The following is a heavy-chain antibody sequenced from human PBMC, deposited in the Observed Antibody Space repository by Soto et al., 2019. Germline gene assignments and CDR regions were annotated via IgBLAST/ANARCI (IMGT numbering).Heavy chain of an antibody. D-gene: IGHD6-19*01. V-gene: IGHV3-33*01. CDR1: GFIFSSHT. J-gene: IGHJ4*02. CDR3: ARAVAGTRGLYDY. Sequence: QVQVVESGGGVVQPGTSLRLSCVASGFIFSSHTMHWVRQAPGKGLEWVAVIWYDGSNKYYADSVKARFTISRDNSKNTSYLQMNSLRAEDTAVYYCARAVAGTRGLYDYWGQGTLVTVSS. CDR2: IWYDGSNK.